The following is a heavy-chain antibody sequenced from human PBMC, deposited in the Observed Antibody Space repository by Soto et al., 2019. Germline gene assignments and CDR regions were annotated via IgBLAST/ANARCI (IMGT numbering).Heavy chain of an antibody. CDR3: AKEIAASATLWLDP. D-gene: IGHD6-13*01. J-gene: IGHJ5*02. V-gene: IGHV3-23*01. CDR2: ITSTGDT. CDR1: GFTLNYYA. Sequence: EVQLLESGGGLVQPGGSLRLSCAASGFTLNYYAINWDRQAPGKGLEWVSAITSTGDTYYVDSVKGRFTISRDNSKNTLYLQMNSLRAEDTAVYYCAKEIAASATLWLDPWGQGTLVTVSS.